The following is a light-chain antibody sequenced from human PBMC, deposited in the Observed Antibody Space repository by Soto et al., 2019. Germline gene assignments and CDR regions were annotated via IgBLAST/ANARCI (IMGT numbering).Light chain of an antibody. CDR1: QSVGSD. CDR2: DIF. Sequence: EIVMTQSPATLSVSPGERATLSCRASQSVGSDLAWYQQKPGQAPRLVIYDIFTRATGIPDRFSGSGSGTDFTLTISRLEPEDFAGDYCQQYGSSRTGTVGQRTKVDIK. J-gene: IGKJ1*01. V-gene: IGKV3-20*01. CDR3: QQYGSSRTGT.